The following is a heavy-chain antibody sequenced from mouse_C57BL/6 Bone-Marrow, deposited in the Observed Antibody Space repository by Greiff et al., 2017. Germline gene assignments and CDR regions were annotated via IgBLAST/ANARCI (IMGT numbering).Heavy chain of an antibody. D-gene: IGHD1-1*01. V-gene: IGHV1-62-2*01. CDR3: ARHEDHYGSCVLAY. J-gene: IGHJ3*01. CDR2: FYPGSGSI. CDR1: GYTFTEYT. Sequence: QVQLQQSGAELVKPGASVKLSCTASGYTFTEYTIHWVKQRSGQGLEWIGWFYPGSGSINYNEKFKGKATLTADKSSSTVYMELSSLTSEDSAVYFCARHEDHYGSCVLAYWGQGTLVTVSA.